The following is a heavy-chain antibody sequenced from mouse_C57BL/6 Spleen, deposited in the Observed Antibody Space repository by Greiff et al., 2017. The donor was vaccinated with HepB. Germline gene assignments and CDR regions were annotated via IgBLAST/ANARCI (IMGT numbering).Heavy chain of an antibody. Sequence: EVKLVESGAELVKPGASVKLSCTASGFNIKDYYMHWVKQRTEQGLEWIGRIDPEAGETKYAPKFKGKATITADTSSNTAYLQRSSLTSEDTAVYYCARSITTAPGDYWGQGTSVTVSS. D-gene: IGHD1-2*01. CDR2: IDPEAGET. V-gene: IGHV14-2*01. CDR3: ARSITTAPGDY. CDR1: GFNIKDYY. J-gene: IGHJ4*01.